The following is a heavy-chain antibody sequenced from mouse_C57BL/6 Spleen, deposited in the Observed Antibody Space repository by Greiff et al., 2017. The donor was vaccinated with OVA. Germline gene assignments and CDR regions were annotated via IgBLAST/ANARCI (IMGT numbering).Heavy chain of an antibody. CDR3: ARGDGYTWFAY. CDR2: IHPNSGST. V-gene: IGHV1-64*01. J-gene: IGHJ3*01. D-gene: IGHD2-3*01. CDR1: GYTFTSYW. Sequence: QLQQSGAELVKPGASVKLSCKASGYTFTSYWMHWVKQRPGQGLEWIGMIHPNSGSTNYNEKFKSKATLTVDKSSSTAYMQLSSLTSEDSAVYYCARGDGYTWFAYWGQGTLVTVSA.